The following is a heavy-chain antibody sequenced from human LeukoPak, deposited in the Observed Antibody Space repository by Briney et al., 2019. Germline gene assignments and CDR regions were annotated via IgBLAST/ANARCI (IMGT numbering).Heavy chain of an antibody. CDR2: ISPYNGNT. V-gene: IGHV1-18*01. J-gene: IGHJ1*01. CDR3: ATCHCTYGVCYGECEYFQH. D-gene: IGHD2-8*01. Sequence: ASVKVSCKASGYTFTSFGISWVRQAPGQGLEWMTWISPYNGNTNYAQKVQGRVTVTTDTSTSTAYMELGSLRSDDTAVYYCATCHCTYGVCYGECEYFQHWGQGTLVTVSS. CDR1: GYTFTSFG.